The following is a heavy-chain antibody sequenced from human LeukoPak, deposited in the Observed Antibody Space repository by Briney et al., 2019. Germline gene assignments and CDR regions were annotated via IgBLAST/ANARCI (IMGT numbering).Heavy chain of an antibody. CDR1: GFTFDDYG. D-gene: IGHD3-10*01. V-gene: IGHV3-20*04. CDR3: ARGYYGSGSYPTAFDY. CDR2: ITWNGGST. Sequence: GGSLRLSCAASGFTFDDYGMSWVRQAPGKGLEWISGITWNGGSTNYAGSVKGRFTISRDNAKNSLYLQMNILRAEDTALYYCARGYYGSGSYPTAFDYWGQGTLVTVSS. J-gene: IGHJ4*02.